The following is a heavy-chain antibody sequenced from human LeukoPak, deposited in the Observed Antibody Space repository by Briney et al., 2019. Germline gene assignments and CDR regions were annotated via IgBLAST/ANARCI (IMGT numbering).Heavy chain of an antibody. V-gene: IGHV4-34*01. CDR2: INHSGST. J-gene: IGHJ3*02. CDR3: ARDQRLWLHAFDI. CDR1: GGSFSGYY. D-gene: IGHD5-18*01. Sequence: SETLSLTCAVYGGSFSGYYWSWIRQPPGKGLEWIGEINHSGSTNYNPSLKSRVTISVDTSKNQFSLKLSSVTAADTAVYYCARDQRLWLHAFDIWGQGTMVTVSS.